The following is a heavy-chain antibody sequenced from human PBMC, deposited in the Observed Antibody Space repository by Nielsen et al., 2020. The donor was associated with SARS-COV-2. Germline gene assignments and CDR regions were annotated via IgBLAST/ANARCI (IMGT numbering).Heavy chain of an antibody. V-gene: IGHV4-39*07. CDR3: ARVRYYDILTGLYYYYYMDV. Sequence: PGKGLEWIGSIYYSGSTYYNPSLKSRVTISVDTSKNQFSLKLSSVTAADTAVYYCARVRYYDILTGLYYYYYMDVWGKGTTVTVSS. CDR2: IYYSGST. D-gene: IGHD3-9*01. J-gene: IGHJ6*03.